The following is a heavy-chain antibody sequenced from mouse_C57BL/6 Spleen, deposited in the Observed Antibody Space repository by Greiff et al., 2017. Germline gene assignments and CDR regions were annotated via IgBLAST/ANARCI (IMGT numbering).Heavy chain of an antibody. Sequence: EVHLVESGGGLVKPGGSLKLSCAASGFTFSDYGMHWVRQAPEKGLEWVAYISSGSSTIYYADTVKGRFTISRDNAKNTLFLQMTSLRSEDTAMYYCARDDYDGFYAMDYWGQGPSVTVSS. D-gene: IGHD2-4*01. CDR3: ARDDYDGFYAMDY. CDR2: ISSGSSTI. J-gene: IGHJ4*01. V-gene: IGHV5-17*01. CDR1: GFTFSDYG.